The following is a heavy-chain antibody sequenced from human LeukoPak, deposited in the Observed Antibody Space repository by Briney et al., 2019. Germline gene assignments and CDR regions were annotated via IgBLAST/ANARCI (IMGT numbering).Heavy chain of an antibody. CDR3: TRKIGYDFWSGYSVESYYFDY. CDR1: GFTFSGSA. Sequence: GGSLKLSCAASGFTFSGSAMHWVRQASGKGLEWVGRIRSKANSYATAYAASVKGRFTISRDDSKHTAYLQMNSLKTEDTAVYYCTRKIGYDFWSGYSVESYYFDYWGQGTLVTVSS. J-gene: IGHJ4*02. V-gene: IGHV3-73*01. D-gene: IGHD3-3*01. CDR2: IRSKANSYAT.